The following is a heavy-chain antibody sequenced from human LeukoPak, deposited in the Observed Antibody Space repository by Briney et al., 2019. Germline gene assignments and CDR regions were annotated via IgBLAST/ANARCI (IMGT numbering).Heavy chain of an antibody. CDR1: GGTFISYA. D-gene: IGHD4-23*01. J-gene: IGHJ4*02. V-gene: IGHV1-69*13. Sequence: SVKVSCKASGGTFISYAISWVRQAPGQGLEWMGGIIPIFGTANYAQKFQGRVTITADESTSTAYMELSSLRSEDTAVYYCARDSARSNDYGGNLDYWGQGTLVTVSS. CDR2: IIPIFGTA. CDR3: ARDSARSNDYGGNLDY.